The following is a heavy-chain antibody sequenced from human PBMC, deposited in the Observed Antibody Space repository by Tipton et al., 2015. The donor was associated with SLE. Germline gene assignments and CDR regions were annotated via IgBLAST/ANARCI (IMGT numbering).Heavy chain of an antibody. CDR3: ARELYSGYDFDY. CDR1: GFTFSSYN. J-gene: IGHJ4*02. CDR2: ISSSSSYI. D-gene: IGHD5-12*01. Sequence: SLRLSCAASGFTFSSYNMNWVRQAPGKGLEWVSSISSSSSYIYYADSVKGRFTISRDNAKSSLYLQMNSLRAEDTAVYYCARELYSGYDFDYWGQGTLVTVSS. V-gene: IGHV3-21*01.